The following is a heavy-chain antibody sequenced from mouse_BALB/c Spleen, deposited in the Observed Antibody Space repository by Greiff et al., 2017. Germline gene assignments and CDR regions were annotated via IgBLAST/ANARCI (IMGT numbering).Heavy chain of an antibody. V-gene: IGHV5-12-1*01. J-gene: IGHJ2*01. D-gene: IGHD2-3*01. CDR2: ISSGGGST. CDR1: GFAFSSYD. Sequence: EVKVVESGGGLVKPGGSLKLSCAASGFAFSSYDMSWVRQTPEKRLEWVAYISSGGGSTYYPDTVKGRFTISRDNAKNTLYLQMSSLKSEDTAMYYCARHWDGPDYWGQGTTLTVSS. CDR3: ARHWDGPDY.